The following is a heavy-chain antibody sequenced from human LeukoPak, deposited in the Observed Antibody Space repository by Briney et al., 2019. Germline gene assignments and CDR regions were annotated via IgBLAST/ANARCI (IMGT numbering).Heavy chain of an antibody. J-gene: IGHJ4*02. CDR2: INHSGST. Sequence: PSETLSLTCAVYGGSFSGYYWSWIRQPPGKGLEWIGEINHSGSTNYKPSLKSRVTISVDTSKNQFSLKLSSVTAADTAVYYCARGRGTAGSWGQGTLVTVSS. CDR3: ARGRGTAGS. D-gene: IGHD6-13*01. V-gene: IGHV4-34*01. CDR1: GGSFSGYY.